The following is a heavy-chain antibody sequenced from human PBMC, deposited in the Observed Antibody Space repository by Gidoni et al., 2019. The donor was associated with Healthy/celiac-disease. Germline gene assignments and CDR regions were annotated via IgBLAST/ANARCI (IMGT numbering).Heavy chain of an antibody. Sequence: EVQLVESGGGLVQPGGSLRLSCAASGFTFSSYSMNWVRQAPGKGLEWVSYISSSSSTIYYADSVKGRFTISRDNAKNSLYLQMNSLRAEDTAVYYCARGPNDSSGYYYGYYYYGMDVWGQGTTVTVSS. D-gene: IGHD3-22*01. V-gene: IGHV3-48*04. CDR2: ISSSSSTI. CDR3: ARGPNDSSGYYYGYYYYGMDV. CDR1: GFTFSSYS. J-gene: IGHJ6*02.